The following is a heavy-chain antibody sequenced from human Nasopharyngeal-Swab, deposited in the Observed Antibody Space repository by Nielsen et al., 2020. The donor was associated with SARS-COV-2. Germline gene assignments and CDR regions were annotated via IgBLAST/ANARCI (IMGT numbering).Heavy chain of an antibody. CDR2: FSGRGGRT. D-gene: IGHD6-19*01. V-gene: IGHV3-23*01. CDR1: GFTFSPYA. J-gene: IGHJ4*02. CDR3: AKNRWRSSGWFGIDY. Sequence: GGSLRLSCAASGFTFSPYAVSWVRQAPGKGLDWVSVFSGRGGRTYYADSVKGRFPNSGDNSKNTLYLQMNSLRADDTAVYYCAKNRWRSSGWFGIDYWGQGTLVTVSS.